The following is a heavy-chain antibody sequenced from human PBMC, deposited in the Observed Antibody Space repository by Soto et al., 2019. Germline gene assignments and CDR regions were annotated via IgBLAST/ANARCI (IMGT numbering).Heavy chain of an antibody. CDR3: ARVSSYDPYYYYYYGMDV. Sequence: SVKVSCKASGGTFSSYAISWVRQAPGQGLEWMGGIIPIFGTANYAQKFQGRVTITADESTSTAYMELSSLRSEDTAVYYCARVSSYDPYYYYYYGMDVWGQGTTVTVSS. CDR2: IIPIFGTA. D-gene: IGHD5-18*01. V-gene: IGHV1-69*13. J-gene: IGHJ6*02. CDR1: GGTFSSYA.